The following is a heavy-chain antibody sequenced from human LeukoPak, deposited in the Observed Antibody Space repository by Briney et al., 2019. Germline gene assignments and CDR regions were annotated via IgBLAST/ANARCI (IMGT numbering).Heavy chain of an antibody. J-gene: IGHJ5*02. D-gene: IGHD3-22*01. CDR1: GFAFGSCA. CDR3: AREGITMIVA. V-gene: IGHV3-21*01. CDR2: ISSSSSYI. Sequence: GGSLRLSCADSGFAFGSCAMNWVRQAPGKGLEWVSSISSSSSYIYYADSVKGRFTISRDNAKNSLYLQMNSLRAEDTAVYYCAREGITMIVAWGQGTLVTVSS.